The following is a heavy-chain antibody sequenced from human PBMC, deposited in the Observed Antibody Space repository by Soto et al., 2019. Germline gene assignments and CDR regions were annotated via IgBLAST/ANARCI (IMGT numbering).Heavy chain of an antibody. J-gene: IGHJ6*02. D-gene: IGHD3-10*01. CDR3: ARHTGATSYHYYYGMDV. V-gene: IGHV4-39*01. CDR2: IYYSGST. CDR1: GGSISSSSYY. Sequence: PSETLSLTCTVSGGSISSSSYYWGWIRQPPGKGLEWIGSIYYSGSTYYNPSLKSRVTISVDTSKNQFSLKLSSVTAADTAVYYCARHTGATSYHYYYGMDVWGQGTTVTVSS.